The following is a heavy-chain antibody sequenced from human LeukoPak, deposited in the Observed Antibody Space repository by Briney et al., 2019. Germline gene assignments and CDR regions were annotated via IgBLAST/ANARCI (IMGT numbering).Heavy chain of an antibody. CDR1: GGTFSSYA. J-gene: IGHJ6*03. CDR2: IIPIFGTA. D-gene: IGHD3-3*02. V-gene: IGHV1-69*05. CDR3: ARVKSDIFHYMDV. Sequence: SVKVSCKASGGTFSSYAISWVRQAPGQGLEWMGRIIPIFGTANYAQKFQGRVTITTDESTSTAYMELSSLRSEDTAVYYCARVKSDIFHYMDVWGKGTTVTVSS.